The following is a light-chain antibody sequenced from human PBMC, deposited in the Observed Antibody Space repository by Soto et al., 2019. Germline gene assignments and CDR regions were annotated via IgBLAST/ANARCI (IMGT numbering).Light chain of an antibody. J-gene: IGKJ1*01. CDR3: QQYGDSPVT. CDR1: QSVSNY. Sequence: EIVLTQSPATLSLSPGERATLSCRASQSVSNYLAWYQQKPGQAPRLLIYDASNRATGIPARFSGSGSGTDFTLTISRLVPEDFAVYYCQQYGDSPVTFGQGTKVDIK. CDR2: DAS. V-gene: IGKV3-11*01.